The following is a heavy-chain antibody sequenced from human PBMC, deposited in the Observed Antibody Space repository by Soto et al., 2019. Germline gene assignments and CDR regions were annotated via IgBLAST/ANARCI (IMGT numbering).Heavy chain of an antibody. Sequence: GGSLRLSCAASGFTFSSYAMHWVRQAPGKGLEWVAVISYDGSNKYYADSVKGRFTISRDNSKNTLYLQMNSLRAEDTAVYYCARDPGXAVAGLGGYYYYYGMDVWGQGTTVTVSS. J-gene: IGHJ6*02. CDR1: GFTFSSYA. CDR3: ARDPGXAVAGLGGYYYYYGMDV. D-gene: IGHD6-19*01. V-gene: IGHV3-30-3*01. CDR2: ISYDGSNK.